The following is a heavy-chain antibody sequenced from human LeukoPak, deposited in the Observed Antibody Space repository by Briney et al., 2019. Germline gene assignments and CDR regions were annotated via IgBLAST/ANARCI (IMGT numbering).Heavy chain of an antibody. V-gene: IGHV4-34*01. CDR1: GGSFSGYY. CDR3: ARVLAVENNWNRFDY. Sequence: SETLSLTCAVYGGSFSGYYWSWIRQPPGKGLEWIGEINHNGNTNYNPSLKSRVTISVDTSKNQFSLKLSSVTAADTAVYYCARVLAVENNWNRFDYWGQGTLVTVSS. CDR2: INHNGNT. D-gene: IGHD1-20*01. J-gene: IGHJ4*02.